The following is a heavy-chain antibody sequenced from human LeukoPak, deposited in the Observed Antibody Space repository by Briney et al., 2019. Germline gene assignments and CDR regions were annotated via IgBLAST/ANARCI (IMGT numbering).Heavy chain of an antibody. CDR2: VSSTSNNI. CDR3: ATSETANSYDASDI. D-gene: IGHD2-21*02. V-gene: IGHV3-21*04. Sequence: GGSLRLSCVASGFSFSSYSINWGRQAPGKGLEWVSSVSSTSNNIYYADPVKGRFTISRDNAKNSLYLQMNSLRADDTALYYCATSETANSYDASDIWGQGTFVTVSS. CDR1: GFSFSSYS. J-gene: IGHJ3*02.